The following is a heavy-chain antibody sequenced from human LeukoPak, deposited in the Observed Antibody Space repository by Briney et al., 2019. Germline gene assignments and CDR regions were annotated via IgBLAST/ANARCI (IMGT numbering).Heavy chain of an antibody. CDR3: ARVPSGYSTSWYAFDY. D-gene: IGHD6-13*01. J-gene: IGHJ4*02. Sequence: ASVTVSCKASGYIFTGYYMHWVRQVPGQGLEWMGWINPNSGGTNYAQKFQGRVTMTRDTSISTAYMDLSRLRSDDTAVYYCARVPSGYSTSWYAFDYWGQGTLVTVSS. CDR2: INPNSGGT. V-gene: IGHV1-2*02. CDR1: GYIFTGYY.